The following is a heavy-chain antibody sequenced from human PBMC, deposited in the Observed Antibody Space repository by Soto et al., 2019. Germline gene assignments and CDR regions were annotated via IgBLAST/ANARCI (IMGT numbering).Heavy chain of an antibody. CDR1: GYSISSSNW. CDR3: AGSYRRFYGMDV. J-gene: IGHJ6*02. CDR2: IYYSGST. D-gene: IGHD3-16*02. V-gene: IGHV4-28*01. Sequence: SETLSLTCAVSGYSISSSNWWGWIRQPPGKGLEWIGYIYYSGSTYYNPSLKSRVTMSVDTSKNQFSLKLSSVTAVDTAVYYCAGSYRRFYGMDVWGQGTTVTFSS.